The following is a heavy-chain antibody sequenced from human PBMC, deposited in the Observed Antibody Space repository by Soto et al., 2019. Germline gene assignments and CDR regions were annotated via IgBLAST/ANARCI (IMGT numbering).Heavy chain of an antibody. CDR1: GYTLTELS. V-gene: IGHV1-24*01. CDR2: FDPEDGET. D-gene: IGHD3-22*01. CDR3: ATMRGYDSSGYPENFDY. J-gene: IGHJ4*02. Sequence: ASVKVSCKVSGYTLTELSMHWVRQAPGKGLEWMGGFDPEDGETIYAHKFQGRVTMTEDTSTDTAYMELSSLRSEDTSVYYCATMRGYDSSGYPENFDYWGQGTLVTVSS.